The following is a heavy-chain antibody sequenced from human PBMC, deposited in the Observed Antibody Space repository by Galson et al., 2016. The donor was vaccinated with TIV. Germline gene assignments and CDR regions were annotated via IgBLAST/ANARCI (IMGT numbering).Heavy chain of an antibody. Sequence: SLRLSCAASGFAVSSNQMNWVRQAPGKGLEWVSTIYSGGTPEYADSVKGRFIISRDTLKNTVSLQMNTLRTEDTAVYFCARVHESLAAVEAFDVLVQGTLVTGAS. J-gene: IGHJ3*01. CDR2: IYSGGTP. CDR1: GFAVSSNQ. D-gene: IGHD2-15*01. V-gene: IGHV3-53*01. CDR3: ARVHESLAAVEAFDV.